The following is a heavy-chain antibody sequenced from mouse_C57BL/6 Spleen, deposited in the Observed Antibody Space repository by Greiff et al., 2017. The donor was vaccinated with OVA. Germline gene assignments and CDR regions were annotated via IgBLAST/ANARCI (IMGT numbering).Heavy chain of an antibody. Sequence: QVQLKQPGAELVKPGASVKLSCKASGYTFTSYWMQWVKQRPGQGLEWIGEIDPSDSYTNYNQKFKGKATLTVDTSSSTAYMQLSSLTSEDSAVYYCARGGLTDFDYWGQGTTLTVSS. J-gene: IGHJ2*01. CDR3: ARGGLTDFDY. V-gene: IGHV1-50*01. CDR1: GYTFTSYW. CDR2: IDPSDSYT. D-gene: IGHD6-2*01.